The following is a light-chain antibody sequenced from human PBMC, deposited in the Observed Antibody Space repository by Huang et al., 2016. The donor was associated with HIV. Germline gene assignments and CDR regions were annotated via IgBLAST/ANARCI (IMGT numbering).Light chain of an antibody. CDR2: DAS. CDR1: QSVSSK. J-gene: IGKJ2*01. CDR3: QQYNQWPYS. Sequence: EIVMTQSPATLSVSPGDRATLSCRASQSVSSKLAWYQQRPGQAPRLLIYDASTRATAVPSRFSGSGSGMEFTLTISSLQSEDFAVYFCQQYNQWPYSFGQGTNLEI. V-gene: IGKV3-15*01.